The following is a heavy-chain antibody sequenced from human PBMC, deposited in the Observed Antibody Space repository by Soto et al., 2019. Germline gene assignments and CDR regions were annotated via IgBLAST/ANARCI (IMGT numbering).Heavy chain of an antibody. D-gene: IGHD3-22*01. CDR2: IIPIFGTA. CDR3: ASAIVVGINPCYYYYGM. J-gene: IGHJ6*01. V-gene: IGHV1-69*13. Sequence: ASVKVSCKASGRTFSSYSISWVRQAPGEGLEWMGGIIPIFGTANYTEKLQGRVTITADASTSTAYMVLSSLRSEVTAVYYSASAIVVGINPCYYYYGM. CDR1: GRTFSSYS.